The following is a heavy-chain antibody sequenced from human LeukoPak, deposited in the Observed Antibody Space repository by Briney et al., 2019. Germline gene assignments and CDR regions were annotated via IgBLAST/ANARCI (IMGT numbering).Heavy chain of an antibody. J-gene: IGHJ4*02. CDR2: ISYDDNNE. D-gene: IGHD3-10*01. V-gene: IGHV3-30*03. CDR1: GFTFHNYG. Sequence: GGSLRLSCAVSGFTFHNYGMHRVRQAPGKGLDWVAMISYDDNNENYADSVKGRFTISRDISRNTLYLQMNSLRAEDTAIYYCARGYYYGSKTYAYFDNWGQGTLVTVSS. CDR3: ARGYYYGSKTYAYFDN.